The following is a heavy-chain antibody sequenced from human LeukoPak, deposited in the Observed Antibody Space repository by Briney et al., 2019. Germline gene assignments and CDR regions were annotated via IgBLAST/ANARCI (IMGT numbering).Heavy chain of an antibody. CDR1: GFTFSSYA. CDR3: AKDLSVAGEFDY. Sequence: GGSLRLSCAASGFTFSSYAMSWVRQAPGKGLEWVSAISGSGGSTYYADSVKGRFTISRDNSKNTLYLQMNSLRTEDTAVYYCAKDLSVAGEFDYWGQGTLVTVSS. V-gene: IGHV3-23*01. D-gene: IGHD2-15*01. CDR2: ISGSGGST. J-gene: IGHJ4*02.